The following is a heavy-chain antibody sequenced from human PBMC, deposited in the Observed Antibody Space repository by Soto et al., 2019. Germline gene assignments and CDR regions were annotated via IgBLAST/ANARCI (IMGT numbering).Heavy chain of an antibody. V-gene: IGHV4-30-2*03. CDR2: MYHSGST. D-gene: IGHD3-16*01. J-gene: IGHJ3*02. CDR1: GGFISSGGYS. CDR3: ARQTDDSYTFNAFDI. Sequence: PSETLSLTCAVSGGFISSGGYSWSWIRQPPGKGLEWIGYMYHSGSTYYNPSLKSRVTISVDTSKNQFSLKLSSVTAADTAVYYCARQTDDSYTFNAFDIWGQGTMVTVSS.